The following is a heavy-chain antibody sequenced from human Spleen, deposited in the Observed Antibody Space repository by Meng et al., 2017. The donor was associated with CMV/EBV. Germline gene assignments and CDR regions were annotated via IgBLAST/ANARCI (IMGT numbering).Heavy chain of an antibody. V-gene: IGHV4-34*01. CDR3: ARATPPAARYYNLDY. CDR2: INHSGST. D-gene: IGHD3-10*01. Sequence: VYGGSFSGYYWSWIRQPPGKGLEWIGEINHSGSTNYNPSLKSRVTISVDTSKNQFSLKLSSVTAADTAVYYCARATPPAARYYNLDYWGQGTLVTVSS. J-gene: IGHJ4*02. CDR1: GGSFSGYY.